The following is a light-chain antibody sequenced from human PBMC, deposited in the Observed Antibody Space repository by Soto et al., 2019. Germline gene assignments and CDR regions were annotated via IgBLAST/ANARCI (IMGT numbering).Light chain of an antibody. CDR1: QAIDSW. V-gene: IGKV1-12*01. CDR3: QQILSFQPT. Sequence: DIQMTQSPSSVSASVGDRVTITCRASQAIDSWLAWYQQKPGEAPKLLIFTGSLLHSGVPPRFSGSGSGTDFTLTISSLQPEDFATYYCQQILSFQPTCGQGTKVDIK. CDR2: TGS. J-gene: IGKJ1*01.